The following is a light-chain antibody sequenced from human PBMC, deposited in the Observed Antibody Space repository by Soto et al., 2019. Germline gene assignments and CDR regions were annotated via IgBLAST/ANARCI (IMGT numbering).Light chain of an antibody. Sequence: ENVLTQSPGTLALSPGERATLSSRASQSISSSHLAWYQQKPGQTPRLLIYHASNRATGIPDRFSASGSGTDFTLTISRLEPEDFAVYYCQQYGDSLLTFGGGTKVEIK. V-gene: IGKV3-20*01. J-gene: IGKJ4*01. CDR3: QQYGDSLLT. CDR1: QSISSSH. CDR2: HAS.